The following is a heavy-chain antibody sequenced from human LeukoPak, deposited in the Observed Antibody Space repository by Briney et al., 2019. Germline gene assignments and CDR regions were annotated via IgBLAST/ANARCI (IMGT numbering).Heavy chain of an antibody. V-gene: IGHV6-1*01. CDR3: ARDLGTSGWYTSDF. D-gene: IGHD6-19*01. Sequence: SQTLSLTCGISGDSVSSKNAAWNRVRQSPSRGLEWLWRTYYRSKWYDEYADSVKGRVTISPDTSKNQFSLRVYSVTPEDTAVYYCARDLGTSGWYTSDFWGQGTLVTVSS. CDR2: TYYRSKWYD. J-gene: IGHJ4*02. CDR1: GDSVSSKNAA.